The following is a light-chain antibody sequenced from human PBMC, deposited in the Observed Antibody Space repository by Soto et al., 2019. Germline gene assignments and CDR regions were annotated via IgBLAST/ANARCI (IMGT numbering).Light chain of an antibody. V-gene: IGLV6-57*03. CDR3: QSYDNNTPFV. Sequence: NFMLTQPHSVSESPGKTVTISCTRSSGTIASNYVQWYQQRPGSAPIAVIYEDNQRPSGVPDRFSGSIDSSSNSAFLTISGLKNEDEADYCCQSYDNNTPFVFGTGTKLTVL. J-gene: IGLJ1*01. CDR2: EDN. CDR1: SGTIASNY.